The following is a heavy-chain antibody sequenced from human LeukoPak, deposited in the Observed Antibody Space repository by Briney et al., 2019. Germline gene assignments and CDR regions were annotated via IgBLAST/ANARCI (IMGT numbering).Heavy chain of an antibody. V-gene: IGHV3-48*03. CDR2: ISSTGNTI. J-gene: IGHJ4*02. CDR1: GFTFSSYE. Sequence: GGSLRLSCAASGFTFSSYEMNWVRQAPGKGLEWLSYISSTGNTIYYADSVKGRFTISRDNAKNSLCLQMNSLRAEDTAVYYCARGPNYYSSSSHFDYWGQGTLVTVSS. CDR3: ARGPNYYSSSSHFDY. D-gene: IGHD6-6*01.